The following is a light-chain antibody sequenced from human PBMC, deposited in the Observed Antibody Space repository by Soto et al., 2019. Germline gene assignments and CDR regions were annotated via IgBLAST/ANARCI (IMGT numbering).Light chain of an antibody. CDR3: QQRSNWPPIT. CDR2: GAS. V-gene: IGKV3-11*01. Sequence: EIVLTPSPGTLSLSPGEGATLSCRASQSINSFLAWYQQRRGQAPRLLIHGASNRATGIPDRFSGSGSGPDFTLTISRLEPEDFAVYYCQQRSNWPPITFGQGTRLEIK. CDR1: QSINSF. J-gene: IGKJ5*01.